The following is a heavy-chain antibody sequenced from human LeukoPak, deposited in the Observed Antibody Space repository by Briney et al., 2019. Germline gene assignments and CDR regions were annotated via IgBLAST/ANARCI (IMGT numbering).Heavy chain of an antibody. Sequence: ASVKVSCKVSGYTLTELSMHWVRQAPGKGLEWMGGFDPEDGETIYAQKFQGRVTMTTDTSTNTAYMELTSLRADDTAVFYCVRDKENNDFWTGYYPLDYWGQGTLVTVSS. CDR2: FDPEDGET. J-gene: IGHJ4*02. D-gene: IGHD3-3*01. CDR3: VRDKENNDFWTGYYPLDY. CDR1: GYTLTELS. V-gene: IGHV1-24*01.